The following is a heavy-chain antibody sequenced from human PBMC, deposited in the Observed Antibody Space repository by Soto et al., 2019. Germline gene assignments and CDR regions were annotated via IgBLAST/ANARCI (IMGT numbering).Heavy chain of an antibody. D-gene: IGHD6-19*01. V-gene: IGHV3-66*01. CDR1: GFTVSSNY. CDR2: IYSGGST. J-gene: IGHJ3*02. CDR3: LKWLADAFDI. Sequence: GGSLRLSCAASGFTVSSNYMSWVRQAPGKGLEWVSVIYSGGSTYYADSVKGRFTIPRDNSKTTLYLQMNSLRAEDTAVYYCLKWLADAFDIWAQGTMVTVSS.